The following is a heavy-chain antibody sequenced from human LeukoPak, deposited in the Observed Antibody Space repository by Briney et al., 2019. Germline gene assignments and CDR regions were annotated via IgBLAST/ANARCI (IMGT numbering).Heavy chain of an antibody. CDR3: ARFTHCGGDCYALDY. J-gene: IGHJ4*02. Sequence: SETLSLTCTVSGGSISSYYWTWIRQPPGKGLEWIGYIYYSGSTNYTPSLKSRVTISVDTSKNQFSLKLSSVTAADTAVYYCARFTHCGGDCYALDYWGQGTLVTVSS. D-gene: IGHD2-21*02. CDR1: GGSISSYY. CDR2: IYYSGST. V-gene: IGHV4-59*01.